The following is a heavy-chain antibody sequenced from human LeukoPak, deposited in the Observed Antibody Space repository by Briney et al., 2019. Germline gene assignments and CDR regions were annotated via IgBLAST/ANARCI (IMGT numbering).Heavy chain of an antibody. D-gene: IGHD4-17*01. CDR3: AKDGPTVTIFGHFDY. CDR1: GFTFSSYV. J-gene: IGHJ4*01. CDR2: ISSDGGAT. V-gene: IGHV3-23*01. Sequence: GGSLRLSCAASGFTFSSYVMSWVRQAPGKGLEWVSTISSDGGATFYADSVKGRFTVSRDNPKNTLCLQMNSLRAEDTAVYYCAKDGPTVTIFGHFDYWGHGTLVTVSS.